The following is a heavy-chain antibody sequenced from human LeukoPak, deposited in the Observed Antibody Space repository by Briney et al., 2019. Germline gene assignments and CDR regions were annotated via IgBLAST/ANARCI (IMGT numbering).Heavy chain of an antibody. Sequence: GASVKVSFKASGYTCTIYGISWVRQAPGQGREGMGWISAYNGNTNYAQKLQGRVAMTTDTATSTAYMELRSLRSDDTAVYYCARDDDYGDSPVPYGMDVWGQGTTVTVSS. D-gene: IGHD4-17*01. J-gene: IGHJ6*02. CDR2: ISAYNGNT. CDR3: ARDDDYGDSPVPYGMDV. V-gene: IGHV1-18*01. CDR1: GYTCTIYG.